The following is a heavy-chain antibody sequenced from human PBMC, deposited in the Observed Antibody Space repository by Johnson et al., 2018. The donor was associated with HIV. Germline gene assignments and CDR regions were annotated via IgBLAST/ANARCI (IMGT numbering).Heavy chain of an antibody. Sequence: QVQLVESGGGVVQPGRSLRLSCAASGFTFSSYAMHWVRQAPGTGLEWVAVISYDGSNKYYAHSVKGRFTISRANSKNTLYLQMNSLRAEDTAVYYCARDRHGTWGDAFDIWGQGTMVTVSS. CDR1: GFTFSSYA. D-gene: IGHD3-16*01. CDR3: ARDRHGTWGDAFDI. V-gene: IGHV3-30*14. J-gene: IGHJ3*02. CDR2: ISYDGSNK.